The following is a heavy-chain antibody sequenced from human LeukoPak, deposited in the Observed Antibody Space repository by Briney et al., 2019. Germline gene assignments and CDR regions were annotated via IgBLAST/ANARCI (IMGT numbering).Heavy chain of an antibody. CDR1: GGSFSGYY. J-gene: IGHJ4*02. V-gene: IGHV4-34*01. CDR3: ARGGIVVVPAAINFDY. Sequence: SETLSLTXAVYGGSFSGYYWSWIRQPPGKGLEWIGEINHSGSTNYNPSLKSRVTISVDTSKNQFSLKLSSVTAADTAVYYCARGGIVVVPAAINFDYWGQGTLVTVSS. D-gene: IGHD2-2*01. CDR2: INHSGST.